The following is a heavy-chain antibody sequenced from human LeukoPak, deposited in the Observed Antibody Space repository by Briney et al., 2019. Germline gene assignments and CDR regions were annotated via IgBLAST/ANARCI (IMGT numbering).Heavy chain of an antibody. D-gene: IGHD2-15*01. CDR2: IIPIFGIA. V-gene: IGHV1-69*04. J-gene: IGHJ4*02. CDR3: ARDRGNCSGGSCNYYFDY. CDR1: GGTFSSYA. Sequence: KVSCKASGGTFSSYAISWVRQAPGQGLEWMGRIIPIFGIANYAQKFQGRVTITADKSTSTAYMELSSLRSEDTAVYYCARDRGNCSGGSCNYYFDYWGQGTLVTVSS.